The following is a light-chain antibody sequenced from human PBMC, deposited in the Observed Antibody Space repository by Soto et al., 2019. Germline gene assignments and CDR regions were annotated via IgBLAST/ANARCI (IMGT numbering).Light chain of an antibody. CDR1: QSVGSN. CDR2: GAS. Sequence: EIVMTQSPATLSQSPGERATLSCRASQSVGSNLAWYQQKPGQAPRPLIHGASTRATGIPARFSGSGSGTEFTLTISSLQSEDFAVYYCQQYSNWPRTFGQGTKVDIK. CDR3: QQYSNWPRT. J-gene: IGKJ1*01. V-gene: IGKV3-15*01.